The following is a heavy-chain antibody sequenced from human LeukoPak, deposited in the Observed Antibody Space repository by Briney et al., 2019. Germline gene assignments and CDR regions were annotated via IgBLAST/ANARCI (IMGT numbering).Heavy chain of an antibody. Sequence: GGSVRLSCAASGFTFSRYSMNWVRQAPGKGLEWVSSISSSSSYIYYADSVKGRFTISRDNAKNSLYLQMNSLRAEDTAVYYCARGGRPKGYFDYWGQGTLATVSS. CDR1: GFTFSRYS. CDR2: ISSSSSYI. V-gene: IGHV3-21*01. CDR3: ARGGRPKGYFDY. J-gene: IGHJ4*02.